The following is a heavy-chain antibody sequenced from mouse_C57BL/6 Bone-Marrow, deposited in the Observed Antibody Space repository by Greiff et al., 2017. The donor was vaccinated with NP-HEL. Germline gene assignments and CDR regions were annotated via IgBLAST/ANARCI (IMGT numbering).Heavy chain of an antibody. Sequence: EVQLQPSGAELVRPGASVKLSCTASGFNITDYYMHWVKQRPEKGLEWIGRIDPEDGDTDYTPKFQGKATMTADTSSNTASMQLSSLTSEATAVYYWTRGELLRRDYWGQGTTLTVSA. CDR3: TRGELLRRDY. CDR1: GFNITDYY. CDR2: IDPEDGDT. D-gene: IGHD1-1*01. J-gene: IGHJ2*01. V-gene: IGHV14-1*01.